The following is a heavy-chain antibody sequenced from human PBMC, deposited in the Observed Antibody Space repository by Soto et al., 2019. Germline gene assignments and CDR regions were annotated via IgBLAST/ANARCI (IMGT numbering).Heavy chain of an antibody. CDR2: IIALSGTT. V-gene: IGHV1-69*13. CDR1: GGTFSNHA. Sequence: SVKVSCKASGGTFSNHALSWVRQAPGQGPEWMGGIIALSGTTNYAQKFQGRVTITVDESMTTAYMELSSLRYEDTAVYYCARGPDRSGFYLLEYWGQGTMVTVSS. CDR3: ARGPDRSGFYLLEY. D-gene: IGHD3-22*01. J-gene: IGHJ4*02.